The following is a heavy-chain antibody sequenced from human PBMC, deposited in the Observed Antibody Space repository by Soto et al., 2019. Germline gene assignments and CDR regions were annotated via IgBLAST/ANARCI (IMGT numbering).Heavy chain of an antibody. CDR3: ARVPGP. CDR1: GAPLNGNSYC. CDR2: LCYSGTT. J-gene: IGHJ5*02. Sequence: SETLSLTCSVSGAPLNGNSYCWAWIRQSPGKGLEWIGSLCYSGTTYYHPTLGSRVTISVDTSKRQFSLRLTSVTAADTAVYYCARVPGPWGQGTLVTVSS. V-gene: IGHV4-39*07.